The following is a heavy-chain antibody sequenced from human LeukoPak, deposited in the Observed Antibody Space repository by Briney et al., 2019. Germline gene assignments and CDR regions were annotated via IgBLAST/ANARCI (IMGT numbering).Heavy chain of an antibody. CDR3: ARYFKGLT. CDR1: GGSISSGGYY. J-gene: IGHJ3*01. CDR2: IYHSGST. Sequence: PSETLSLTCTVSGGSISSGGYYWSWIRQPPGKGLEWIGYIYHSGSTYYNPSLKSRVTISVDRSKNQFSLKLSSVTAADTAVYYCARYFKGLTWGQGTMVTVSS. V-gene: IGHV4-30-2*01. D-gene: IGHD3-9*01.